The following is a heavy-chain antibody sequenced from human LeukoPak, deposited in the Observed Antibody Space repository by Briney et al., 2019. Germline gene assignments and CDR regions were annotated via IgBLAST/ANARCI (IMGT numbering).Heavy chain of an antibody. D-gene: IGHD6-19*01. CDR1: GDSIGNYH. V-gene: IGHV4-4*07. J-gene: IGHJ4*02. CDR3: ARRDITSGWSFNY. Sequence: SETLSLTCSVSGDSIGNYHWSWTRQPAGKGLEWIGQSHSSGRTNYNPPLESRVTVSIDTPENQFYLTIRSVTAADTAIYYCARRDITSGWSFNYWGQGILVTVS. CDR2: SHSSGRT.